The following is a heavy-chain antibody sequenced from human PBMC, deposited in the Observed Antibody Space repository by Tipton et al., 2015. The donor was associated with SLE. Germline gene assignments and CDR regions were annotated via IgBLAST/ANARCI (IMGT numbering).Heavy chain of an antibody. J-gene: IGHJ3*02. Sequence: TLSLTCTVSGGSISSHYWSWIRQPPGKGLEWIGYILYSGSTNYNPSLKSRVTIAVDMSENQFSLNLTSVTAEDTAIYYCARDTDFWREKGAFEIWGQGTMVTVSS. CDR2: ILYSGST. CDR1: GGSISSHY. CDR3: ARDTDFWREKGAFEI. V-gene: IGHV4-59*11. D-gene: IGHD3-3*01.